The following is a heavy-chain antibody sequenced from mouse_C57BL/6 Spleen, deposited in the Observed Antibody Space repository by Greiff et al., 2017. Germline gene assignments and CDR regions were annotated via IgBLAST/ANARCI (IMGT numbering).Heavy chain of an antibody. D-gene: IGHD2-3*01. CDR1: GYTFTNYW. CDR3: AISTHDDGYSLYAMDY. J-gene: IGHJ4*01. CDR2: IYPGGGST. V-gene: IGHV1-63*01. Sequence: VQLVESGAELVRPGTSVQMSCKVSGYTFTNYWSGWAKQRPGHGLEWIGDIYPGGGSTKYNAQFKGKATLTADNSSITAYMQCSSLPSEHSAIYYCAISTHDDGYSLYAMDYWGQGTSVTVSS.